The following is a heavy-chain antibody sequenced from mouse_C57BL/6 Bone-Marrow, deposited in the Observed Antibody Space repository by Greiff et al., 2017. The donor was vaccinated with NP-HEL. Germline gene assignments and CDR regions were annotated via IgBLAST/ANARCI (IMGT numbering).Heavy chain of an antibody. Sequence: QVQLKESGAELVKPGASVKISCKASGYAFSSYWMNWVKQRPGKGLEWIGQIYPGDGDTNYNGKFKGKATLTADKSSSTAYMQLSSLTSEDSAVYFCARSITTVVASYYYAMDYWGQGTSVTVSS. D-gene: IGHD1-1*01. J-gene: IGHJ4*01. CDR1: GYAFSSYW. CDR3: ARSITTVVASYYYAMDY. V-gene: IGHV1-80*01. CDR2: IYPGDGDT.